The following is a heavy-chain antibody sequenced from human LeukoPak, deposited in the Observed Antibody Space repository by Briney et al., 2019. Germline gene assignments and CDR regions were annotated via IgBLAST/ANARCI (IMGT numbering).Heavy chain of an antibody. D-gene: IGHD2-15*01. CDR1: RFTLANHW. CDR2: IKQDGSEK. J-gene: IGHJ3*01. Sequence: PGGSLRLSCVASRFTLANHWMTWVRQDPGKGLEWVANIKQDGSEKYYVDSVKGRFTISRDNAKNSLYLQMNSLRVEDTAVYYCARGFCIGVSCFSESWDVWGQGTMVTVPS. CDR3: ARGFCIGVSCFSESWDV. V-gene: IGHV3-7*03.